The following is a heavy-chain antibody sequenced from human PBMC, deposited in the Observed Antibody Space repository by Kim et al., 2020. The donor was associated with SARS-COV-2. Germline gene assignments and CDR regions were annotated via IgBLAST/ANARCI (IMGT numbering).Heavy chain of an antibody. CDR3: ARHLGVVRAFWDNRKGMDG. CDR2: TYYSGST. D-gene: IGHD2-15*01. J-gene: IGHJ6*02. V-gene: IGHV4-59*08. Sequence: SETLSLTCTVSDGSISSYYWSWIRQPPGKGLEWIGYTYYSGSTNYNPSLKSRVTISVDTSKNQFSLKLCSVTAADTAVYYCARHLGVVRAFWDNRKGMDGWGQGTTVTVSS. CDR1: DGSISSYY.